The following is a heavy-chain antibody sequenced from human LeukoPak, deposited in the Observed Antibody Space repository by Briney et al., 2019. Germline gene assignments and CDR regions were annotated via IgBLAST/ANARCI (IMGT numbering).Heavy chain of an antibody. Sequence: SETLSLTCAVSGSSITSTYYWGWVRQPPGKGLEWIVSMHHSGSTYHNPSLKDRATISVDTSKDQFSLNLRFVTAADTAMYYCARLGYCSSTDCYFGQWGQGTLVTVSS. CDR2: MHHSGST. CDR3: ARLGYCSSTDCYFGQ. D-gene: IGHD2-2*01. V-gene: IGHV4-38-2*01. CDR1: GSSITSTYY. J-gene: IGHJ4*02.